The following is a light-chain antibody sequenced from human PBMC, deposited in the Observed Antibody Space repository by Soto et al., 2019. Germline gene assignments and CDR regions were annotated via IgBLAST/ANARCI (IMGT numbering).Light chain of an antibody. CDR1: SIGSKS. Sequence: SYELTQPPSVSVAPGQTARITCGGNSIGSKSVHWYQQKPGQAPLLVICYDSDRPPGIPERFSGSNSGNAATLTISRVEAGDAADYYCQVWDSSSHHVVFGGGTKLTVL. CDR2: YDS. J-gene: IGLJ2*01. CDR3: QVWDSSSHHVV. V-gene: IGLV3-21*04.